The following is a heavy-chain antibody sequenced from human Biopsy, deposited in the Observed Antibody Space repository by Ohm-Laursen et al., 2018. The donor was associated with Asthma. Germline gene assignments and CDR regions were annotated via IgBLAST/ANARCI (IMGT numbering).Heavy chain of an antibody. V-gene: IGHV4-34*01. D-gene: IGHD1-20*01. Sequence: SETLSLTCTVYGGYPTGRYWKWIRPPPGKGGGGVGENDKRGYTNYNPPLKSRVTKSADTSKNQFPLNLSTVTAADTAVYFCARAAITGIRGWFDPWGQGTQVTVSS. CDR1: GGYPTGRY. CDR3: ARAAITGIRGWFDP. CDR2: NDKRGYT. J-gene: IGHJ5*02.